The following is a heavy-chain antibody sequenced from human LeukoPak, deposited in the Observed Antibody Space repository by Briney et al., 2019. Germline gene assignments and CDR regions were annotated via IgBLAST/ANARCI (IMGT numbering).Heavy chain of an antibody. Sequence: PSETLSLTWTVYGGSISSYYWSWIRQPPGKGMEWIGYIYYSGSTNYNPSLKSRVTISVDTSKNQFSLKLSSVTAADTAVYYCARDRNRYGDRPANYYYYYGMDVWGQGTTVTVSS. J-gene: IGHJ6*02. CDR1: GGSISSYY. CDR2: IYYSGST. D-gene: IGHD4-17*01. V-gene: IGHV4-59*01. CDR3: ARDRNRYGDRPANYYYYYGMDV.